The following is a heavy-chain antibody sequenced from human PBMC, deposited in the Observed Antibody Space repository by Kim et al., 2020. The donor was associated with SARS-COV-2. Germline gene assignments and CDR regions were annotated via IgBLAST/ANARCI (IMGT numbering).Heavy chain of an antibody. Sequence: GGSLRLSCAASGFTFNSYSLNWVRQAPGKGLEWVSSISSSGSYKYYADSVKGRFTISRDNAKNSLYLQMNSLRAEDTAVYYCARDLDDFWISYGLNVYWGQGTLVTVSS. V-gene: IGHV3-21*01. J-gene: IGHJ4*02. CDR3: ARDLDDFWISYGLNVY. CDR1: GFTFNSYS. D-gene: IGHD3-3*01. CDR2: ISSSGSYK.